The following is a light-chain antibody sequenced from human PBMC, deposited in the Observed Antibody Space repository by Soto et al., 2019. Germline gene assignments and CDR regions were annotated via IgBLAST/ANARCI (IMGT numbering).Light chain of an antibody. V-gene: IGKV3-11*01. Sequence: EIVLTQSPATLSLSPGERGTLSWIASQSVGNYLAWYQQKPGQAPRLLIYAASNRATGIPARFSGSGSGTPFTLTISRLQTLDFAVYYSHQRSSRFTLDPPPSVD. CDR2: AAS. J-gene: IGKJ3*01. CDR1: QSVGNY. CDR3: HQRSSRFT.